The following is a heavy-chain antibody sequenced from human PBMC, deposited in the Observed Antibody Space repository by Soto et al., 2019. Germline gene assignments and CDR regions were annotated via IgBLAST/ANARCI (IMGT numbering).Heavy chain of an antibody. V-gene: IGHV1-18*01. J-gene: IGHJ3*02. Sequence: AASVKVSCKASGYTFNSYGISWVRQAPGQGLEWMGWISAYNGNTNYAQKLQGRVTMTTDTSTSTAYMELRGLRSDDTAVYYCALLDVLRFLEWSIGNAFDIWGQGTMVTVSS. CDR1: GYTFNSYG. CDR2: ISAYNGNT. CDR3: ALLDVLRFLEWSIGNAFDI. D-gene: IGHD3-3*01.